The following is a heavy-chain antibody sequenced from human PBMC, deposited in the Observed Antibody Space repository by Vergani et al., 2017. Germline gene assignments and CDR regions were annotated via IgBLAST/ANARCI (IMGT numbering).Heavy chain of an antibody. CDR2: MNPNSGNT. CDR3: AREPYGGLGGYYYYYMDV. Sequence: QVQLVQSGAEVKKPGASVKVSCKASGYTFTSYDINWVRQATGQGLEWMGWMNPNSGNTGYAQKFQGRVTMTRNTSISTAYMELSSLRAEDTAVYYCAREPYGGLGGYYYYYMDVWGKGTTVTVSS. D-gene: IGHD4/OR15-4a*01. CDR1: GYTFTSYD. V-gene: IGHV1-8*02. J-gene: IGHJ6*03.